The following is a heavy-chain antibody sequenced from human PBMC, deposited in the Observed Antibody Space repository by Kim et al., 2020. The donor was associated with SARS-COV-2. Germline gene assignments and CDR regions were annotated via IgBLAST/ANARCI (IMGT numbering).Heavy chain of an antibody. CDR1: GFTFSSYA. V-gene: IGHV3-23*01. J-gene: IGHJ5*02. CDR2: ISGSGGST. Sequence: GGSLRLSCAASGFTFSSYAMSWVRQAPEKGLEWVSGISGSGGSTNYADTVKGRFTISRDNSKNTLYLQMNSLRAEDTAVYYCAKGLMGYNYGLAKGNWFDPWGQGTLVTVSS. D-gene: IGHD5-18*01. CDR3: AKGLMGYNYGLAKGNWFDP.